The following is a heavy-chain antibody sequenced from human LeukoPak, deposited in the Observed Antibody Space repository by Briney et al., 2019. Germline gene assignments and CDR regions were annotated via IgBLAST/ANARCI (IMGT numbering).Heavy chain of an antibody. CDR1: GFTSSDYY. CDR2: ISSSGSTI. Sequence: GGSLRLSCAASGFTSSDYYMSWIRQAPAKGLEWVSYISSSGSTIYYADSEKGRFTISRDNAKNSLYLQMNSLRAEDTAVYYCARSRDGYNEFDYWGQGTLVTVSS. V-gene: IGHV3-11*01. CDR3: ARSRDGYNEFDY. D-gene: IGHD5-24*01. J-gene: IGHJ4*02.